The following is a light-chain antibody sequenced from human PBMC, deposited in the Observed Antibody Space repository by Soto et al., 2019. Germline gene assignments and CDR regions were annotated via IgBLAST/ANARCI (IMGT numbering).Light chain of an antibody. CDR1: QTISSW. V-gene: IGKV1-5*01. J-gene: IGKJ1*01. CDR2: DAS. Sequence: DIQRTQSPSSLSASVGDRVTITCRASQTISSWLAWYQQKPGKAPKLLIYDASSLESGVPSRFSGSGSGTEFTLTISSLQPDDFATYYCQQYNSYSWTFGQGTTVDIK. CDR3: QQYNSYSWT.